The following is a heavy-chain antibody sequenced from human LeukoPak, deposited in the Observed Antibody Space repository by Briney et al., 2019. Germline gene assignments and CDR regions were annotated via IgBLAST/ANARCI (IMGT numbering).Heavy chain of an antibody. CDR1: GFTFSPYT. CDR3: ARDSSGFKTGTTRNRPYYFDY. V-gene: IGHV3-73*01. Sequence: GGSLRLSCAASGFTFSPYTMNWVRQAPGKGLEWVGRIRSKANSYATAYAASVKGRFTISRDDSKNTAYLQMNSLKTEDTAVYYCARDSSGFKTGTTRNRPYYFDYWGQGTLVTVSS. CDR2: IRSKANSYAT. J-gene: IGHJ4*02. D-gene: IGHD1-1*01.